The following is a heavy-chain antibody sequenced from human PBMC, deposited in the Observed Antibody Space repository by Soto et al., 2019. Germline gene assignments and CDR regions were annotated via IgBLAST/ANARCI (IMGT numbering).Heavy chain of an antibody. CDR3: ARRQSTSWYGL. V-gene: IGHV4-39*01. CDR1: GGSISSSSYS. J-gene: IGHJ4*02. Sequence: PSETLSLTCTVSGGSISSSSYSWGWIRQPPGKGLEWIGSIYYSGSTYYNPSLKSRVTISVDTSKNQFSLKLSTVTAADTAVYYCARRQSTSWYGLWGQGTLVTVSS. CDR2: IYYSGST. D-gene: IGHD6-13*01.